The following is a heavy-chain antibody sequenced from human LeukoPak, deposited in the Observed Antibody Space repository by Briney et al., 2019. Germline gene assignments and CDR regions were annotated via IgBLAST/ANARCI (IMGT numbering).Heavy chain of an antibody. CDR1: GFTVSSNY. V-gene: IGHV3-53*01. CDR3: ARDRAVAGTGYYYYYYMDV. D-gene: IGHD6-19*01. J-gene: IGHJ6*03. CDR2: IYSGGST. Sequence: GGSLRLSCAASGFTVSSNYMSWVRQAPGKGLEWVSVIYSGGSTYYADSVKGRFTISRDNSKNTLYLQMNSLRAEDTAVYYCARDRAVAGTGYYYYYYMDVWGKGTTVTVSS.